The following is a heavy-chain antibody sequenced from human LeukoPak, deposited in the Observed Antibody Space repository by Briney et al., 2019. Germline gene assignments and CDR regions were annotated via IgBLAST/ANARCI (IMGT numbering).Heavy chain of an antibody. V-gene: IGHV3-30*04. D-gene: IGHD6-19*01. Sequence: GRSLRLSCAASGFTFSSYAMHWVRQAPGKGLEWVAVISYDGSNKYYADSVKGRFTISRDNSKNTLYLQMNSLRAEDTAVYYCARDGSGIAVAGTGGGFDYWGQGTLVTVSS. CDR1: GFTFSSYA. CDR3: ARDGSGIAVAGTGGGFDY. CDR2: ISYDGSNK. J-gene: IGHJ4*02.